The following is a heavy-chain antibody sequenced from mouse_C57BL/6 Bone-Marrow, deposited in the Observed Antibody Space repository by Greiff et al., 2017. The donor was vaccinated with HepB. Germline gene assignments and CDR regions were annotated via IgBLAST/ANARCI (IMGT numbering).Heavy chain of an antibody. CDR2: IDPSDSET. D-gene: IGHD2-4*01. CDR3: ARPDYDYDGGVFAY. V-gene: IGHV1-52*01. J-gene: IGHJ3*01. CDR1: GYTFTSYW. Sequence: VQLQQPGAELVRPGSSVKLSCKASGYTFTSYWMHWVKQRPIQGLEWIGNIDPSDSETHYNQKFKDKATLTVDKSSSTAYMQLSSLTSEDSAVYYCARPDYDYDGGVFAYWGQGTLVTVSA.